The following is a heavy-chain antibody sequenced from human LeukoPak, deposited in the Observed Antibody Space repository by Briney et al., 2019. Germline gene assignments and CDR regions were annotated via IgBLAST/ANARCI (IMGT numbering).Heavy chain of an antibody. CDR3: AKDPRITMDPRSY. V-gene: IGHV3-66*01. J-gene: IGHJ4*02. CDR1: GFTVSSNY. CDR2: IYSGGST. D-gene: IGHD3-10*01. Sequence: PGGSLRLSCAASGFTVSSNYMSWVRQAPGKGLEWVSVIYSGGSTYYADSVKGRFTISRDNSKNTLYLQMNSLRAEDTAVYYCAKDPRITMDPRSYWGQGTLVTVSS.